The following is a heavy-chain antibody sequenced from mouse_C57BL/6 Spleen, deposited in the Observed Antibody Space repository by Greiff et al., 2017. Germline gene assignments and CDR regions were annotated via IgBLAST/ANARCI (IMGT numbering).Heavy chain of an antibody. V-gene: IGHV5-6*01. CDR1: GFTFSSYG. CDR2: ISSGGSYT. J-gene: IGHJ1*03. Sequence: EVQRVESGGDLVKPGGSLKLSCAASGFTFSSYGMSWVRQTPDKRLEWVATISSGGSYTYYPDSVKGRFTISRDNAKNTLYLQMSSLKSEDTAMYYCASITTVVAPYWYFDVWGTGTTVTVSS. D-gene: IGHD1-1*01. CDR3: ASITTVVAPYWYFDV.